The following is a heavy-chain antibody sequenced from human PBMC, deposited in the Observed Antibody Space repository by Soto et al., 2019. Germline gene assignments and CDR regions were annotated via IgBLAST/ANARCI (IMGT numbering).Heavy chain of an antibody. V-gene: IGHV4-61*05. CDR1: GGSITSSSYY. J-gene: IGHJ4*02. CDR2: ISDSGRT. D-gene: IGHD3-3*01. Sequence: SETLSLTCTVSGGSITSSSYYWGWIRQPPGKGLEWIGYISDSGRTNQNSSLKSRVTISIDTSKNQFSLKLNSVTAADTAVYYCARADYDFWSGYPAPFDYWGQGTLVTVSS. CDR3: ARADYDFWSGYPAPFDY.